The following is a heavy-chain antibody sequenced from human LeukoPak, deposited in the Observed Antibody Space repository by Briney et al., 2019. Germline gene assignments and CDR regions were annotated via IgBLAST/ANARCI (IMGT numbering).Heavy chain of an antibody. Sequence: GGSLRLSCAASGFTFSDYGMHWVRQAPGKGLEWVAVISYDGKNQYYADSVKGRFTISRDSSKNTLCLQMNSLRVEDTAVYYCAKSNGYCSGGNCYSNYWGQGTLVTVSS. CDR2: ISYDGKNQ. D-gene: IGHD2-15*01. J-gene: IGHJ4*02. V-gene: IGHV3-30*18. CDR1: GFTFSDYG. CDR3: AKSNGYCSGGNCYSNY.